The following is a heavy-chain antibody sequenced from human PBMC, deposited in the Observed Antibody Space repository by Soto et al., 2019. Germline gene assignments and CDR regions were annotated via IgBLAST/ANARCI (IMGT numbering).Heavy chain of an antibody. D-gene: IGHD2-2*01. V-gene: IGHV3-23*01. Sequence: GGSLRLSCAASGFTFSSYAMSWVRQAPGKGLEWVSAISGSGANTYYADSVKGRFAISRDNSQNTLYLQMNSLRAEDTAVYYCAKFYCSTTSCLMFDYWGQGTLVTVSS. CDR1: GFTFSSYA. CDR3: AKFYCSTTSCLMFDY. CDR2: ISGSGANT. J-gene: IGHJ4*02.